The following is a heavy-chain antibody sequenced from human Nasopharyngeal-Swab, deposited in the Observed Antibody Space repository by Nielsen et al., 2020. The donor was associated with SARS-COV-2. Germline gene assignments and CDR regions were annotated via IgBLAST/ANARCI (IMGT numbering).Heavy chain of an antibody. J-gene: IGHJ3*02. D-gene: IGHD6-19*01. V-gene: IGHV3-74*01. CDR1: GFTFSSYW. CDR3: VFLAGAFDI. CDR2: INSDGSST. Sequence: GESLKISCAASGFTFSSYWMHWVRQAPGKGLVWVSRINSDGSSTSYADSVKGRFTISRDNAKNTLYLQMNSLSAEDTAVYYCVFLAGAFDIWGQGTMVTVSS.